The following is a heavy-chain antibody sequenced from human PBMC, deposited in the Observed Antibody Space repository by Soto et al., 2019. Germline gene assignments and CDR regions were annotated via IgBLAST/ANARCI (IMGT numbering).Heavy chain of an antibody. V-gene: IGHV4-61*01. Sequence: QVQLQESGPGLVKPSETLSLTCTVSGGSVSSGSYYWSWIRQPPGKGLEWIGYIYYSGSTNYNPSRRSRVTISVDTSKNQFSLKLSSVTAADTAVYYCARGRARSSSRRNFDYWGQGTLVTVSS. CDR3: ARGRARSSSRRNFDY. CDR2: IYYSGST. CDR1: GGSVSSGSYY. J-gene: IGHJ4*02. D-gene: IGHD6-13*01.